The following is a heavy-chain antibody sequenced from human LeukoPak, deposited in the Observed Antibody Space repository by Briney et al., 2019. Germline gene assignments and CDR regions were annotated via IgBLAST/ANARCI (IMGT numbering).Heavy chain of an antibody. Sequence: GGSLRLSCETSGFTFSHYAMSWVRQAPGKGLEWVSYISSSSSTIYYADSVKGRFTISRDNAKNSLYLQMNSLRAEDTAVYYCARDSVNDFWSGYSRRWFDPWGQGTLVTVSS. CDR1: GFTFSHYA. CDR2: ISSSSSTI. D-gene: IGHD3-3*01. J-gene: IGHJ5*02. CDR3: ARDSVNDFWSGYSRRWFDP. V-gene: IGHV3-48*01.